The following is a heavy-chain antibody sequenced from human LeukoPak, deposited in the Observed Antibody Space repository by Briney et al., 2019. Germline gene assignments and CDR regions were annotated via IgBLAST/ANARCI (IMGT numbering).Heavy chain of an antibody. Sequence: ASVKASCKASGYTVTGYYMHRGPQAPGHRLECMRWINPNSGVTNYAQKFQGRVTMTRDTSISTAYMELSRLRSDDTSVYYCASLIGAPVGFLAAAMTLDDYWGQETLVTVSS. CDR2: INPNSGVT. CDR1: GYTVTGYY. V-gene: IGHV1-2*02. D-gene: IGHD2-2*01. J-gene: IGHJ4*02. CDR3: ASLIGAPVGFLAAAMTLDDY.